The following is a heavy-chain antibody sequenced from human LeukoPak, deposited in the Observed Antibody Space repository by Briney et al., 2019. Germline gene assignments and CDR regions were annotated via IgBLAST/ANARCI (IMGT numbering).Heavy chain of an antibody. CDR3: ARAKNYDY. CDR1: GFTFSSYS. Sequence: PGGSLRLSCAASGFTFSSYSMNWVRQAPGKGLEWVSTISGSGGSPYYADSVKGRFTISRDNSKNTLYLQMNSLRAEDTAVYYCARAKNYDYWGQGTLVTVSS. D-gene: IGHD2/OR15-2a*01. J-gene: IGHJ4*02. V-gene: IGHV3-23*01. CDR2: ISGSGGSP.